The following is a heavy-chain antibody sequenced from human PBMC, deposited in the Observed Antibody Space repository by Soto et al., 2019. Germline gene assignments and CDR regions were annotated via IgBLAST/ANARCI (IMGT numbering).Heavy chain of an antibody. Sequence: QVQLVESGGGVVQPGRSLRLSCAASGFTFSSYAMHWVRQAPGKGLEWVAVISYDGSNKYYADSVKGRFTISRDNSKNTMYRQMNSLRAEDTAVYYCARDRSDIWTGIKDYWGQGTLVTVSS. D-gene: IGHD3-9*01. J-gene: IGHJ4*02. V-gene: IGHV3-30-3*01. CDR3: ARDRSDIWTGIKDY. CDR2: ISYDGSNK. CDR1: GFTFSSYA.